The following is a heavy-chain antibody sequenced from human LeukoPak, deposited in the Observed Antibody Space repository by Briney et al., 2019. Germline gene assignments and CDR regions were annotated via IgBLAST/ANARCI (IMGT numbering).Heavy chain of an antibody. CDR3: AKAGGPKGIVVVVAATSYFDY. CDR1: GFTFSSYD. CDR2: IGTAGDT. D-gene: IGHD2-15*01. J-gene: IGHJ4*02. V-gene: IGHV3-13*01. Sequence: GGSLRLSCAASGFTFSSYDMHWVRQATGKGLEWVSAIGTAGDTYYPGSVKGRFTISRENAKNSLYLQMNSLRAEDTALYYCAKAGGPKGIVVVVAATSYFDYWGQGTLVTVSS.